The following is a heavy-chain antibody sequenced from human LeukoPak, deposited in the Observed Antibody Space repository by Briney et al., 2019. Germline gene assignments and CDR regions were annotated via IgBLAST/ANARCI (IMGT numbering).Heavy chain of an antibody. D-gene: IGHD1-26*01. Sequence: GGSLRLSCAASEFTFSSYSMNWVRQAPGKGLEWVSSISSSSSYIYYADSVKGRFTISRDNATNSLYLQMNSLRAEDTAVYYCARPHHAKYSGSYNYWGQGTLVTVSS. V-gene: IGHV3-21*01. CDR1: EFTFSSYS. CDR3: ARPHHAKYSGSYNY. J-gene: IGHJ4*02. CDR2: ISSSSSYI.